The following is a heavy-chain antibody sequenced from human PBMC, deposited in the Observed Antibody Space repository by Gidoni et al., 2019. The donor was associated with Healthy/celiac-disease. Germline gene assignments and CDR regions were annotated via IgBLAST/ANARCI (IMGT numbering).Heavy chain of an antibody. J-gene: IGHJ6*02. CDR2: IWYDGSNK. CDR3: ARRGIYGSGSYSYYGMDV. CDR1: GFTFSSYG. V-gene: IGHV3-33*01. D-gene: IGHD3-10*01. Sequence: QVQLVASGGGVVQPGRSLRLSCAASGFTFSSYGMHWVRQAPGKGLEWVAVIWYDGSNKYYADSVKGRFTISRDNSKNTLYLQMNSLRAEDTAVYYCARRGIYGSGSYSYYGMDVWGQGTTVTVSS.